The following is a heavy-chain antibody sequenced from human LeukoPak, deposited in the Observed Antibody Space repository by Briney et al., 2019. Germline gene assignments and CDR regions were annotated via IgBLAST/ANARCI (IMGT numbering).Heavy chain of an antibody. CDR1: GGSISSYY. D-gene: IGHD6-19*01. CDR3: ARRAAVAGVIDY. J-gene: IGHJ4*02. Sequence: SETLSLTCTVFGGSISSYYWSWIRQPPGKGLEWIGYIYYSGSTNYNPSLKSRVTISVDTSKNQFSLKLSSLTAADTAVYYCARRAAVAGVIDYWGQGTLVTVSS. V-gene: IGHV4-59*01. CDR2: IYYSGST.